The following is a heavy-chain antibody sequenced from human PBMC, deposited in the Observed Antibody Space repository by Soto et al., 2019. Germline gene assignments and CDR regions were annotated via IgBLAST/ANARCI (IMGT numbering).Heavy chain of an antibody. J-gene: IGHJ5*02. CDR2: ISLYSDGT. CDR1: GYTFSNYG. CDR3: ARVVPGAEAWFGP. V-gene: IGHV1-18*01. D-gene: IGHD2-2*01. Sequence: ASLKVSCKTSGYTFSNYGITWVRQAPGQPLEWLGWISLYSDGTNYAQKFQGRVSMTTDTSTTTAYMELRSLRSDDTAVYYCARVVPGAEAWFGPWGQGXLVTVSS.